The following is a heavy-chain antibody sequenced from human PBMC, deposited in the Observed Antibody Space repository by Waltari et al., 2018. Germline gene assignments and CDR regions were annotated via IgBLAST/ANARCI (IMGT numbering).Heavy chain of an antibody. CDR2: INPKSGNT. CDR1: GYPFSADE. Sequence: QMQLVQSGAEVKKPGASVKVSCKASGYPFSADEINWVRQATGHGLEWMGWINPKSGNTVSAQNFQDRVTITRDPSTSTVYMELSSLRSDDAAVYYCARVHYDFWSGYYIWGQGTLVTVPS. V-gene: IGHV1-8*02. J-gene: IGHJ4*02. D-gene: IGHD3-3*01. CDR3: ARVHYDFWSGYYI.